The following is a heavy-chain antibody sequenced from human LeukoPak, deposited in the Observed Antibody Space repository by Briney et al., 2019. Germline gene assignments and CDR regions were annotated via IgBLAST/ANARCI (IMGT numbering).Heavy chain of an antibody. J-gene: IGHJ4*02. Sequence: PGGSLRLSCAASGFTFSSYGMHWVRQAPGKGLEWVAVIWYDGSNKYYADSVKGRFTISRDNSKNTLYLQMNSLRAEDTAVYYCARDPDYGSGSYPDYWGQGTLVTVSS. D-gene: IGHD3-10*01. CDR1: GFTFSSYG. V-gene: IGHV3-33*08. CDR3: ARDPDYGSGSYPDY. CDR2: IWYDGSNK.